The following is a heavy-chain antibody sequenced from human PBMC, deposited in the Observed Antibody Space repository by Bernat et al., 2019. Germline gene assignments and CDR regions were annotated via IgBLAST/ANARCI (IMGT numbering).Heavy chain of an antibody. CDR2: ISTSGSTT. V-gene: IGHV3-48*03. J-gene: IGHJ6*04. Sequence: EVQLVESGGGLVQPGGSLRLSCAASGFTFSIYDMNWVRQAPGRGLEWVSYISTSGSTTYYADSVKGRFTISRDNAKNSLFLQMNSLRPEDTAVYYCARSLVADVWGKGATVTVSP. CDR3: ARSLVADV. CDR1: GFTFSIYD. D-gene: IGHD5-12*01.